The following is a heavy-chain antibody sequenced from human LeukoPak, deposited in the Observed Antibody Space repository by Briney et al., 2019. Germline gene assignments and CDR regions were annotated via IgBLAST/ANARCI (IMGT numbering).Heavy chain of an antibody. J-gene: IGHJ4*02. Sequence: SETLSLTCTVSGGSVSSGSYYWSWIRQPPGKGLEWIGYIYYSGSTNYNPSLTSRVIISVDTSKNQFSLKLSSVTAAAWAPCDRTTTSYRNGFYWYYFDYWGQGTLVTVSS. CDR1: GGSVSSGSYY. V-gene: IGHV4-61*01. CDR3: TTTSYRNGFYWYYFDY. CDR2: IYYSGST. D-gene: IGHD6-19*01.